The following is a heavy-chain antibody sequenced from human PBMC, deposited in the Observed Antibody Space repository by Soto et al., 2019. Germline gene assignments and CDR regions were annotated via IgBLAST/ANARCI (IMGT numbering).Heavy chain of an antibody. D-gene: IGHD3-3*01. CDR3: ARDVGVTIFGVVKENWFDP. Sequence: TVSGGSISSYYWSWTRQPPGKGLEWIGYIYHSGSTNYNPSLKSRVTISVDTSKNQFSLKLSSVTAADTAVYYCARDVGVTIFGVVKENWFDPWGQGTLVTVSS. CDR2: IYHSGST. CDR1: GGSISSYY. V-gene: IGHV4-59*01. J-gene: IGHJ5*02.